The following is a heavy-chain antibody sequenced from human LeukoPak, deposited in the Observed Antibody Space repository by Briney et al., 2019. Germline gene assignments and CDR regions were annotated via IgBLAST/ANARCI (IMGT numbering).Heavy chain of an antibody. Sequence: SQTLSLTCTVSGDSISGGDYYWSWIRQPAGKGLEWIGRISSSGSTNYNPSLKSRVTISVDTSKNQFSLKLSSVTAADTAVYFCARGPYSYDSSGAFDIWGQGAMVTVSS. CDR2: ISSSGST. CDR1: GDSISGGDYY. J-gene: IGHJ3*02. D-gene: IGHD3-22*01. V-gene: IGHV4-61*02. CDR3: ARGPYSYDSSGAFDI.